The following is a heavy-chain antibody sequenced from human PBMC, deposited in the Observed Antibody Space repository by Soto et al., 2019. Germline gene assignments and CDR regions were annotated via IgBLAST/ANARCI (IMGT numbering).Heavy chain of an antibody. J-gene: IGHJ6*02. V-gene: IGHV1-3*01. CDR3: AREPDYDFWSYGMDV. D-gene: IGHD3-3*01. Sequence: QVPLVQSGAEVKKPGASVKVSCKASGYTFTSYAMHWVRQAPGQRLEWMGWINAGNGNTKYSQKFQGRVTITRDTSASTAYMELSSLRSEDTAVYYCAREPDYDFWSYGMDVWGQGTTVTVSS. CDR2: INAGNGNT. CDR1: GYTFTSYA.